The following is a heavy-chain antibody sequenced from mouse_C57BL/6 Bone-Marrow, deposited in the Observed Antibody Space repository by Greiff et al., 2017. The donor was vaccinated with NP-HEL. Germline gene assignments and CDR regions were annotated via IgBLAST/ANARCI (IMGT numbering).Heavy chain of an antibody. D-gene: IGHD1-1*01. CDR1: GYTFTSYW. J-gene: IGHJ2*01. Sequence: VQLQQPGAELVRPGTSVKLSCKASGYTFTSYWMHWVKQRPGQGLEWIGVIDPSDSYTNYNQKFKGKATLTEDTSSSTAYMQLSSLTSEDSAVYYCARATTVVAPYYFDYWGQGTTLTVSS. CDR2: IDPSDSYT. V-gene: IGHV1-59*01. CDR3: ARATTVVAPYYFDY.